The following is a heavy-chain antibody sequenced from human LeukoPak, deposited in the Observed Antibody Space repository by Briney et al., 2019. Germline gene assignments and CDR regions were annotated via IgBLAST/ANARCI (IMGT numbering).Heavy chain of an antibody. Sequence: SETLSLTCSVSGGSVSSGNNYWNWIRQPPGKGLEWIGYMYYSGSTHYNPSLRSRVTISVDRSKNQFSLNLSSVTAADTAVYYWARGGSESPYYFEYWGQGTLVTVSS. D-gene: IGHD1-26*01. J-gene: IGHJ4*02. V-gene: IGHV4-61*01. CDR3: ARGGSESPYYFEY. CDR1: GGSVSSGNNY. CDR2: MYYSGST.